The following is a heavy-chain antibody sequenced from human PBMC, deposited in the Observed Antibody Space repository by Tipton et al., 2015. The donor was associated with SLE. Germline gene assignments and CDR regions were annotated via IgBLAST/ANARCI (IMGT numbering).Heavy chain of an antibody. CDR3: EGAATGTNYYMDV. V-gene: IGHV4-34*01. CDR1: GGSFSDYS. D-gene: IGHD3-10*01. Sequence: TLSLTCVVYGGSFSDYSWSWIRQSPGKGLEWIGEINHSGSTNYNPSLKSRVTISVDTSKNQFFLKLTSVTAADTAMYYCEGAATGTNYYMDVWGKGTTVTVSS. CDR2: INHSGST. J-gene: IGHJ6*03.